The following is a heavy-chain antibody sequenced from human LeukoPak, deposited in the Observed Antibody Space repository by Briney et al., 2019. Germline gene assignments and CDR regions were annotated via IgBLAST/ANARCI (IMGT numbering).Heavy chain of an antibody. J-gene: IGHJ3*02. Sequence: SVKVSCKASGYTFTSYDINWVRQAPGQGLEWMGRIIPILGIANYAQKFQGRVTITADKSTSTAYMELSSLRSEDTAVYYCARAWGDAFDIWGQGTMVTVSS. CDR3: ARAWGDAFDI. CDR1: GYTFTSYD. V-gene: IGHV1-69*04. D-gene: IGHD3-16*01. CDR2: IIPILGIA.